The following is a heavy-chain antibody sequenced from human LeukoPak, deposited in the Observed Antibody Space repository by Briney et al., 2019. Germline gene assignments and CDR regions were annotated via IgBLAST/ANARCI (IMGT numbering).Heavy chain of an antibody. CDR3: ARVSWGVYGSYQEATHFDY. D-gene: IGHD1-26*01. CDR2: MYTSGTT. CDR1: GGSISTYY. Sequence: SETLSLTCTVSGGSISTYYWSWIRQPAGKGLEWIGRMYTSGTTYYNPSLKSRVTMSLDTSKNQFSLRLSSVTAADTAVYYCARVSWGVYGSYQEATHFDYWGQGTLVTVSS. V-gene: IGHV4-4*07. J-gene: IGHJ4*02.